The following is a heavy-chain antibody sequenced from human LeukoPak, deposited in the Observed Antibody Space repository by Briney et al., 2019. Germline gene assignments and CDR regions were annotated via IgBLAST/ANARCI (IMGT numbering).Heavy chain of an antibody. CDR1: GFLLSTSGMC. CDR2: IDWDDDK. J-gene: IGHJ6*03. CDR3: ARILYSSSSGYYYMDV. V-gene: IGHV2-70*11. D-gene: IGHD6-13*01. Sequence: SGPALVKPTQPLTLTCTFSGFLLSTSGMCVSWIRQPPGKALEWLARIDWDDDKYYSTSLKTRLTISEDTSKNQVVLTMTNMDPVDTATYYCARILYSSSSGYYYMDVWGKGTTVTVSS.